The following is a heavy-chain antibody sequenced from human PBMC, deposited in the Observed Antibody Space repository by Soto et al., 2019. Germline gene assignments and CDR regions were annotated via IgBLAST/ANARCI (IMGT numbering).Heavy chain of an antibody. V-gene: IGHV3-23*01. CDR3: VKDLSPNMGCMDV. CDR1: GFTFSSYA. J-gene: IGHJ6*02. D-gene: IGHD3-10*01. Sequence: VQLLESGGDLVQPGGSLRLSCAASGFTFSSYAMSWVRQAPGKGLEWVSSITGSGGTTFYADSVKGRLTISRDNSKNTLYVQMDILRAEDTAVYYCVKDLSPNMGCMDVWGPGTTVTVSS. CDR2: ITGSGGTT.